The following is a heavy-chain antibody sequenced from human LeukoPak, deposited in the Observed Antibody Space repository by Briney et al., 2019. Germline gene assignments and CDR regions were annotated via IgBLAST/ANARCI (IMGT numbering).Heavy chain of an antibody. CDR1: GGSISSYY. V-gene: IGHV4-59*01. CDR2: IYHSGST. J-gene: IGHJ4*02. D-gene: IGHD5-24*01. CDR3: ARRRVLDY. Sequence: SETLSLTCTVSGGSISSYYWSWIRQPPGKGLEWIGYIYHSGSTNYNPSLKSRVTISVDTSKNQFSLKLSSVTAADTAVYYCARRRVLDYWGQGTLVTVSS.